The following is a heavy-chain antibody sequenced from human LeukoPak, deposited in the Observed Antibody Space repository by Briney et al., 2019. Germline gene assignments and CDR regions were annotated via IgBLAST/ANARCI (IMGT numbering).Heavy chain of an antibody. D-gene: IGHD4-23*01. J-gene: IGHJ4*02. Sequence: SETLSLTCTVSGGSISSGGYYWSWIRQHPGKGLEWIGYIYYSGGTYYNPSLKSRVTISVDTSKNQFSLKLSSVTAADAAVYYCARNDYGGNPYFDYWGQGTLVTVSS. V-gene: IGHV4-31*03. CDR1: GGSISSGGYY. CDR3: ARNDYGGNPYFDY. CDR2: IYYSGGT.